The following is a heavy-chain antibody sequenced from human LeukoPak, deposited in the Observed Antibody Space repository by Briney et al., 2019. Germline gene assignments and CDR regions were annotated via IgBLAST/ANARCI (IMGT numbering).Heavy chain of an antibody. V-gene: IGHV3-30-3*01. D-gene: IGHD5-18*01. Sequence: GRSLRLSCAASGFTFSSYAMHWVRQAPGKGLEGVAVISYDGSNKYYADSVKGRFTISRDNSKNTLYLQMNSLRAEDTAVYYCARDLGYSYGYDYYYYMDVWGKGTTVTVSS. CDR2: ISYDGSNK. CDR1: GFTFSSYA. CDR3: ARDLGYSYGYDYYYYMDV. J-gene: IGHJ6*03.